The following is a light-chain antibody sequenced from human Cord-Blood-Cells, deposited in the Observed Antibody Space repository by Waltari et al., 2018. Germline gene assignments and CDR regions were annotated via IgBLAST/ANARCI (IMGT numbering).Light chain of an antibody. CDR3: CSYAGSSTV. V-gene: IGLV2-23*02. CDR2: EVS. CDR1: SSDVRSYNL. Sequence: QSALTQPASVSGSPGQSITISCPGTSSDVRSYNLASWYQHHPGKAPKLMIYEVSKRPSGVSNRFSGSKSGNTASLTISGLQAEDEADYYCCSYAGSSTVFGGGTKLTVL. J-gene: IGLJ2*01.